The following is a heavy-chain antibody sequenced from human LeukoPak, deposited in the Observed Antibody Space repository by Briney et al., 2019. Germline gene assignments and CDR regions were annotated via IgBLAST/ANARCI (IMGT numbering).Heavy chain of an antibody. J-gene: IGHJ4*02. V-gene: IGHV4-59*08. CDR2: IYHSGRT. Sequence: PAETLSLTCTVSTGSISSFSFTWVRQLPGKGLEWIGSIYHSGRTFYNPSLKSRVTISVDTSKNQFSLKLTSVTAADTAVYYCASLYLPATRFDYWGQGTLVTVSS. D-gene: IGHD5-24*01. CDR3: ASLYLPATRFDY. CDR1: TGSISSFS.